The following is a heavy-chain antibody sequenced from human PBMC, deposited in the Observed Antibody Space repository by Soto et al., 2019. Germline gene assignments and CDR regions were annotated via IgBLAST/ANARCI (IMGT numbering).Heavy chain of an antibody. D-gene: IGHD6-19*01. J-gene: IGHJ4*02. CDR3: ARDTVPRAGTVGHYFDY. Sequence: QVQLVQSGAEVKKPGASVKVSCKASGYTFTSYYMHWVRQAPGQGLEWMGIINPSGGSTSYAQKFQGRVTMTRDTSTSTDYMELSSLRSEDTAVYYCARDTVPRAGTVGHYFDYWGQGTLVTVSS. V-gene: IGHV1-46*01. CDR1: GYTFTSYY. CDR2: INPSGGST.